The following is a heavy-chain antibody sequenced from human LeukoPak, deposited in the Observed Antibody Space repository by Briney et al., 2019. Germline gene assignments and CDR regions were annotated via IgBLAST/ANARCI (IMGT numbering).Heavy chain of an antibody. CDR2: IYSGGST. CDR1: GFTVSINY. CDR3: ARPSGNSSGFYYYGMDV. D-gene: IGHD3-22*01. V-gene: IGHV3-53*01. Sequence: PGGSLRLSCAASGFTVSINYMSWVRQAPGKGLEWVSVIYSGGSTYYADSVKGRFTISRDNSKNTLYLQMNSLRAEDTAVHYCARPSGNSSGFYYYGMDVWGQGTTVTVSS. J-gene: IGHJ6*02.